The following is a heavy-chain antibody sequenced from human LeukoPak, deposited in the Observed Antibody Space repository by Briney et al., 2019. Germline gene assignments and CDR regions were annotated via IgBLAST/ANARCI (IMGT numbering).Heavy chain of an antibody. CDR3: ARVPAPEYYYGSGRAGDY. D-gene: IGHD3-10*01. Sequence: GASVKVSCKASGGTFSNYAISWVRQAPGQGLEWMGMIIPILGIANYAQKFQGRVTITADKSTSTAYMELSSLRSEDTAVYYCARVPAPEYYYGSGRAGDYWGQGTLVTVSS. CDR2: IIPILGIA. V-gene: IGHV1-69*04. J-gene: IGHJ4*02. CDR1: GGTFSNYA.